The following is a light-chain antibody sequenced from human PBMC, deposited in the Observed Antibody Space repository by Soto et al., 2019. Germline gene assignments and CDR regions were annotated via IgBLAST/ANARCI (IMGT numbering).Light chain of an antibody. Sequence: ETVLTQSPGTLSLSPGERATLSCRASQSVSSSYLAWYQQNPGQAPRLLIYSASTRATGIPDRFSGSGSGTDFTLTISRLEPEDFAVYYCQQYGSSPPWTFGQGTKVEIK. CDR1: QSVSSSY. J-gene: IGKJ1*01. CDR3: QQYGSSPPWT. V-gene: IGKV3-20*01. CDR2: SAS.